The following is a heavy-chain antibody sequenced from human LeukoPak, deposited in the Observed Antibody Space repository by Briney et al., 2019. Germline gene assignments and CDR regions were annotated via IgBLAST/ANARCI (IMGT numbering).Heavy chain of an antibody. CDR2: IIPIFGTA. J-gene: IGHJ6*03. Sequence: SVKVSCKASGGTFSSYAISWVRQAPGQGLEWMGGIIPIFGTANYAQKFQGRVTITTDESTSTAYMELSSLRSEDTAVYHCARSPLYSSSWLNYYYYYMDVWGKGTTVTVSS. D-gene: IGHD6-13*01. CDR3: ARSPLYSSSWLNYYYYYMDV. CDR1: GGTFSSYA. V-gene: IGHV1-69*05.